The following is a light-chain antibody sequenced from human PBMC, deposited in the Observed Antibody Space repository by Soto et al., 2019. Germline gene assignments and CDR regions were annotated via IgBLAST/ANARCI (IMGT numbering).Light chain of an antibody. J-gene: IGLJ2*01. CDR2: EGT. Sequence: QSALTQPASVSGSPGQSITISCTGTSSDVGSHELVSWYQQHPGKAPKLIIYEGTKRPSGVSDRFSGSKSGSTASLTISGLQAEDEADYHCCSYADVAIFGGGTKLTVL. CDR3: CSYADVAI. V-gene: IGLV2-23*01. CDR1: SSDVGSHEL.